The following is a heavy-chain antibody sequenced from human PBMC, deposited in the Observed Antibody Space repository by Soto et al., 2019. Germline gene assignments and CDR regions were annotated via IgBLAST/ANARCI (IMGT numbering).Heavy chain of an antibody. J-gene: IGHJ4*02. CDR2: IYYSGST. CDR1: GGSLTSYY. CDR3: ARLEIEVGAPYYFDY. V-gene: IGHV4-59*01. D-gene: IGHD1-26*01. Sequence: PSETLSLTCTVSGGSLTSYYWSWIRQPPGKGLEWIGYIYYSGSTNYNPSLKSRVTISVDTSKNQFSLKLSSVTAADTAVYYCARLEIEVGAPYYFDYWRQGTLVTVSS.